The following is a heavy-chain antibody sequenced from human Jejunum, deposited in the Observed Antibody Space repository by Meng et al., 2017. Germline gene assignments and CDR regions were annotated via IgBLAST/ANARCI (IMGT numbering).Heavy chain of an antibody. CDR2: ISYAGSDK. CDR3: ARCGSTICNGRGASDI. J-gene: IGHJ3*02. CDR1: GFTFSNYP. D-gene: IGHD2-2*01. Sequence: GGSLRLSCAASGFTFSNYPMHWVRQAQGKGREWVAIISYAGSDKYYADSVKGRFTISRDNSKNTLYLQMDSLRAEDTAMYYCARCGSTICNGRGASDIWGQGTMVTVSS. V-gene: IGHV3-30*04.